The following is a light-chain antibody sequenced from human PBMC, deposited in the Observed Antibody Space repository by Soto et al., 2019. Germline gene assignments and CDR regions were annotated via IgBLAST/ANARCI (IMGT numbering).Light chain of an antibody. V-gene: IGLV2-14*01. CDR1: SSDVGGYTY. J-gene: IGLJ1*01. Sequence: QSVLTQPASVSGSPGQAITISCTGTSSDVGGYTYVSWYQQHPGKAPKFIIYDVSNRPSGVSNRFSGSKSGNTASLTVSGLQAEDEADYYCSSYAGSNNFEVFGTGTKVTVL. CDR2: DVS. CDR3: SSYAGSNNFEV.